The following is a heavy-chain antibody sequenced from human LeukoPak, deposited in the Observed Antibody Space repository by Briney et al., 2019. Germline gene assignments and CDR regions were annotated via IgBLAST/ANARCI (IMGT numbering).Heavy chain of an antibody. D-gene: IGHD3-10*01. Sequence: GSRRLSCTASGFNFGDHAMSWVRPAPGRGLEWVAVISYDGSNKYYADSVKGRFTISRDNSKNTLYLQMNSLRAEDTAVYYCAKVAVYYYGSGSYNDAFDIWGQGTMVTVSS. CDR2: ISYDGSNK. V-gene: IGHV3-30*01. CDR3: AKVAVYYYGSGSYNDAFDI. J-gene: IGHJ3*02. CDR1: GFNFGDHA.